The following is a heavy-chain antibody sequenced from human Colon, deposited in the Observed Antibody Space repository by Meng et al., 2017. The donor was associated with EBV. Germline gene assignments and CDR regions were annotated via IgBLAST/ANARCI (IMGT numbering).Heavy chain of an antibody. V-gene: IGHV4-39*01. CDR3: ARRRGGSGRDC. CDR1: GGSISSSHFY. D-gene: IGHD3-10*01. Sequence: QLQARGPGPGSGMRSGPLSPTCTVSGGSISSSHFYWGWVRQPPGKGLQWIGTIYHSGSTSYNPSLQSRVTMFVDTSKDQFSLMLTSVTATDTAVYYCARRRGGSGRDCWGQGTLVTVSS. J-gene: IGHJ4*02. CDR2: IYHSGST.